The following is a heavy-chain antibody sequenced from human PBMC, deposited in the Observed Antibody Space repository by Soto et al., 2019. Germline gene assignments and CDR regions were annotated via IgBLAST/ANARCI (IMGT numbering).Heavy chain of an antibody. V-gene: IGHV4-34*01. Sequence: ETLSLTCAVYGGSFSGYYWSWIRQPPGKGLEWIGEINHSGSTNYNPSLKSRVTISVDTSKNQFSLKLSSVTAADTAVYYCAREKPYSSSWYHDYWGQGTLVTVSS. CDR3: AREKPYSSSWYHDY. D-gene: IGHD6-13*01. CDR2: INHSGST. CDR1: GGSFSGYY. J-gene: IGHJ4*02.